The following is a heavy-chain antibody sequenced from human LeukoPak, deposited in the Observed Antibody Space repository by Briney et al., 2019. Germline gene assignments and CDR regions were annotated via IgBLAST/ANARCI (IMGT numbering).Heavy chain of an antibody. CDR1: GFPLTELS. Sequence: GASVKVSCKVSGFPLTELSMHWVRQAPGKGLEWMGGFEPEDSETVYAQSFQGRLTMTEDTSTGTAYMELTSLTSEDTAIYFCATLLYSSGHDDYWGQGTLVTVSS. D-gene: IGHD2-8*01. CDR2: FEPEDSET. CDR3: ATLLYSSGHDDY. J-gene: IGHJ4*02. V-gene: IGHV1-24*01.